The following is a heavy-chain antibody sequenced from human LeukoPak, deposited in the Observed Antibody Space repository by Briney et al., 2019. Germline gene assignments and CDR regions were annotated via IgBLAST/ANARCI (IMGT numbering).Heavy chain of an antibody. D-gene: IGHD3-16*01. J-gene: IGHJ4*02. CDR1: GFTFSSYA. CDR2: IKPDGSER. Sequence: GGSLRLSCAASGFTFSSYAMSWVRQAPGKGLECVANIKPDGSERYYVDSLKGRFIISRDNAKNSLHLQMTGLRVEDTAMYYCVSGGSFDYWGQGTLVTVSS. CDR3: VSGGSFDY. V-gene: IGHV3-7*03.